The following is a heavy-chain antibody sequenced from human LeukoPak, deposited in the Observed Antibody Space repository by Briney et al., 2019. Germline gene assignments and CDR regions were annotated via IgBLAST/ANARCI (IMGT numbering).Heavy chain of an antibody. CDR1: GFTFSSYA. CDR2: ISGSGGST. D-gene: IGHD6-19*01. Sequence: PGGSLRLSCAASGFTFSSYAMRWVRQAPGKGLEWVSAISGSGGSTYYADSVKGRFTISRDNSKNTLYLQMNSLRAEDTAVYYCASGPYSSGWYKYWGQGTLVTVSS. V-gene: IGHV3-23*01. J-gene: IGHJ4*02. CDR3: ASGPYSSGWYKY.